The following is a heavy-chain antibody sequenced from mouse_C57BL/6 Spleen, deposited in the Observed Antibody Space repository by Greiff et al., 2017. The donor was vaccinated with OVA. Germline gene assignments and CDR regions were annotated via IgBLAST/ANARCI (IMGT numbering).Heavy chain of an antibody. CDR3: ARSYYSNLAWFAY. D-gene: IGHD2-5*01. Sequence: QVQLQQPGAELVKPGASVKLSCKASGYTFTSYWMHWVKQRPGQGLEWIGMIHPNSGSTNYNEKFKSKATLTVDKSSGTAYMQLSSLTSEDSSVYYCARSYYSNLAWFAYWGQGTLVTVSA. J-gene: IGHJ3*01. CDR1: GYTFTSYW. V-gene: IGHV1-64*01. CDR2: IHPNSGST.